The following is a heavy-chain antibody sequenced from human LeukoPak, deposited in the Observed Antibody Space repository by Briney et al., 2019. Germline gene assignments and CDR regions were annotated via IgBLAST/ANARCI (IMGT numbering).Heavy chain of an antibody. CDR1: GFTFSDYY. J-gene: IGHJ4*02. V-gene: IGHV3-11*05. Sequence: GGSLRLSCAASGFTFSDYYMSWIRQAPGRGLEWVSYISSSSSYTNYADSVKGRFTISRDNAKNSLYLQMNSLRAEDTAVYYCARVLGGWYFDYWGQGTLVTVSS. CDR2: ISSSSSYT. CDR3: ARVLGGWYFDY. D-gene: IGHD6-19*01.